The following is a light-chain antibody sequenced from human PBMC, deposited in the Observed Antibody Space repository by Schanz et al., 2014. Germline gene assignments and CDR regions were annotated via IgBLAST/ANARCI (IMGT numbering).Light chain of an antibody. J-gene: IGLJ3*02. CDR2: STN. Sequence: QSVLTQPPSASGTPGQRVTISCSGSSSNIGSNTVNWYQQLPGTAPKLLIHSTNQRPSGVPDRFSGSKSGTSASLAIIGLQSEDEAEYYCSSNVGSNNFQFGGGTKLTVL. CDR1: SSNIGSNT. V-gene: IGLV1-44*01. CDR3: SSNVGSNNFQ.